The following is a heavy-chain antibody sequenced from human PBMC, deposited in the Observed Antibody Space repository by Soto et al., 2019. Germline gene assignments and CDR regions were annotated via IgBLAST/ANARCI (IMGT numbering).Heavy chain of an antibody. CDR2: IIPVFSTA. CDR3: ARGGSGYVWFNEF. J-gene: IGHJ4*02. Sequence: QEQLVQSGAEVKKPGSSVKVSCKASGGLFSSYAISWVRQAPGQGLEWMGGIIPVFSTAYYAQKFQGRVTITPDESTNTAYMELSSLRSEDTAMYYCARGGSGYVWFNEFWGQGCLVTVSS. V-gene: IGHV1-69*01. CDR1: GGLFSSYA. D-gene: IGHD3-22*01.